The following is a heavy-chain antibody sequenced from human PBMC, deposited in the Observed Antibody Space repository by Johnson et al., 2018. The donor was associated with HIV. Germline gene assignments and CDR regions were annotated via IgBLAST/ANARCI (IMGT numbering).Heavy chain of an antibody. CDR1: GFTFDDHG. V-gene: IGHV3-20*04. D-gene: IGHD1-26*01. CDR2: INWNGGRT. Sequence: VQLVESGGGVVRPGGSLRLSCAASGFTFDDHGMSWVRQGSGKGLEWVSGINWNGGRTGYADSVKGRFTISRDNSKNTLYLQMNSLRAEDTAVYYCARDRPSGSYYVDAFDIWGQGTMVTVSS. J-gene: IGHJ3*02. CDR3: ARDRPSGSYYVDAFDI.